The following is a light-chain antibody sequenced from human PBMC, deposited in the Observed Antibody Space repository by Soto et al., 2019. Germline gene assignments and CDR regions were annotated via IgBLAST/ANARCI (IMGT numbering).Light chain of an antibody. CDR3: SSYTSSNIPV. J-gene: IGLJ7*01. CDR1: SSDVGGYDY. CDR2: DVI. Sequence: QSALTQPASVSGSPGQSITISCTGTSSDVGGYDYVSWYQHHPGKAPNLMIYDVINRPSGVSNRFSGSKSGNTASLTISGLQADDEADYYCSSYTSSNIPVFGGGTQLTVL. V-gene: IGLV2-14*03.